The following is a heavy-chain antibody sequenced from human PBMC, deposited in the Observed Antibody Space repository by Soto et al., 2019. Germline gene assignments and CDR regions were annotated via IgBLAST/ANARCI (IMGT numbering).Heavy chain of an antibody. CDR3: AKGKHPDY. J-gene: IGHJ4*02. CDR2: IKHSGST. CDR1: GGSFSGYY. V-gene: IGHV4-34*01. Sequence: QVQLQQWGAGLLKPSETLSLTCAVYGGSFSGYYWSWIRQPPGKGLEWIGEIKHSGSTNYNPSLKSRVPISADTSKNQFSLKLSSVTAADTAVYYCAKGKHPDYWGQGTLVTVSS.